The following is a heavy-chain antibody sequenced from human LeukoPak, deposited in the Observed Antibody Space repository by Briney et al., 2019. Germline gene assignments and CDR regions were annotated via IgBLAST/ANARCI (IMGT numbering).Heavy chain of an antibody. CDR3: ARLGEVTVLRFLEWSYYFDY. CDR2: IYYSGST. V-gene: IGHV4-39*07. Sequence: SETLSLTCTVSGGSISSSSYYWGWIRQPPGKGLEWIGSIYYSGSTYYNPSLKSRVTISVDTSKNQFSLKLSSVTAADTAVYYCARLGEVTVLRFLEWSYYFDYWGQGTLVTVSS. J-gene: IGHJ4*02. CDR1: GGSISSSSYY. D-gene: IGHD3-3*01.